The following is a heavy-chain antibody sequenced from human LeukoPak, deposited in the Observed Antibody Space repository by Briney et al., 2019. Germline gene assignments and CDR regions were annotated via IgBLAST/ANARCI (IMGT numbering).Heavy chain of an antibody. CDR2: ISGSSERI. Sequence: PGGSLRLSCEASGFTFSSYPMTWVRQAPGKGLEWVSSISGSSERIYYADSVKGRFTISRDNSKNTLYLRMNSLRAEDTAVYYCAKYETWTSGRYFDYWGQGTLVTVSS. CDR3: AKYETWTSGRYFDY. V-gene: IGHV3-23*01. D-gene: IGHD6-19*01. J-gene: IGHJ4*02. CDR1: GFTFSSYP.